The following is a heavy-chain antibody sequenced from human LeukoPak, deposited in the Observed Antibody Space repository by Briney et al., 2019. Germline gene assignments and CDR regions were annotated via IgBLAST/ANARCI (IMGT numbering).Heavy chain of an antibody. D-gene: IGHD6-25*01. V-gene: IGHV3-30*04. CDR2: ISYDGSTK. CDR1: GFTFSSYA. CDR3: AKFFAPSGGGSGWPWVIDY. J-gene: IGHJ4*02. Sequence: GRSLRLSCAASGFTFSSYAMHWVRQAPGKGLEWVAVISYDGSTKYYADSVKGPFTISRDTSKSTLYLQMYSLRAEDTAVYYCAKFFAPSGGGSGWPWVIDYWGQGTLVTVSS.